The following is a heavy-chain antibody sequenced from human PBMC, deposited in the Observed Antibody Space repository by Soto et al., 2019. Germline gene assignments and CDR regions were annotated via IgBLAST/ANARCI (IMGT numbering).Heavy chain of an antibody. CDR2: ISYDGSNQ. V-gene: IGHV3-30*18. CDR3: AKGGCAGGYYGGGHFDY. D-gene: IGHD1-26*01. Sequence: QVQLVESGGGVVQPGRSLRLSCAASGFTFSTYTMHWVRQAPGKGLEWVALISYDGSNQYYADSVRGRFTISRDNSKKTVFLQMSSLRSEDTATYSWAKGGCAGGYYGGGHFDYWGQGTLVTVSS. CDR1: GFTFSTYT. J-gene: IGHJ4*02.